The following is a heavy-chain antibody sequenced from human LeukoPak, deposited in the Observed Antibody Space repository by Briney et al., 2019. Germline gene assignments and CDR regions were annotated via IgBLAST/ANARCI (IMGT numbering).Heavy chain of an antibody. Sequence: GGSLRLSCAASGFTFSSYSMNWVRQAPGKGLEWVPSISSSGSYIFHADSVKGRFTISRDNAKNSLYLQMNSLRAEDTAVYYCAREGPINNGDLHYWGQGTLVTVSS. CDR3: AREGPINNGDLHY. D-gene: IGHD1/OR15-1a*01. V-gene: IGHV3-21*01. J-gene: IGHJ4*02. CDR1: GFTFSSYS. CDR2: ISSSGSYI.